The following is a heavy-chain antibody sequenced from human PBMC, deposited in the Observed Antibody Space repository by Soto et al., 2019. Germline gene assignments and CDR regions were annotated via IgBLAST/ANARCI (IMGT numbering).Heavy chain of an antibody. Sequence: QLQLQESGPGLVKPSETLSLTCTVSGGSISSSSYYWGWIRQPPGKGLEWIGSIYYSGSTYYNPSLKSRVTLSVDTSKNQFSLKQSSVTAADTAVYYCARRAAAGLYYFDYWGQGTLVTVSS. D-gene: IGHD6-13*01. CDR2: IYYSGST. CDR1: GGSISSSSYY. CDR3: ARRAAAGLYYFDY. J-gene: IGHJ4*02. V-gene: IGHV4-39*01.